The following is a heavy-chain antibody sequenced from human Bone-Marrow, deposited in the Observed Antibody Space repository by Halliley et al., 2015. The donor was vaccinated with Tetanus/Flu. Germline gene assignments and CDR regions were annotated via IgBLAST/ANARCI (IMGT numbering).Heavy chain of an antibody. D-gene: IGHD1-1*01. CDR3: ARSTKAGTLFY. CDR2: ITGSGTTK. J-gene: IGHJ4*02. Sequence: EWVSDITGSGTTKYYADSVKGRFTISRDNAKNSLYLQMDSLRVDDTAVYYCARSTKAGTLFYWGRGTLVTVSS. V-gene: IGHV3-11*04.